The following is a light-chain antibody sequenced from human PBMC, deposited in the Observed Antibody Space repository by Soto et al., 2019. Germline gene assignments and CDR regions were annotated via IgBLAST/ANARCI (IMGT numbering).Light chain of an antibody. CDR3: QQYNSYSKT. V-gene: IGKV1-5*03. CDR2: KAS. J-gene: IGKJ2*01. Sequence: DIPMTQSPSTLSASVGDRVTITCRASQSINSWLAWFQQKPGKAPKLLIQKASSLESGVPSRFSGSGSGTEFTLTISSLQPDDFATYYCQQYNSYSKTFGQGTKLEIK. CDR1: QSINSW.